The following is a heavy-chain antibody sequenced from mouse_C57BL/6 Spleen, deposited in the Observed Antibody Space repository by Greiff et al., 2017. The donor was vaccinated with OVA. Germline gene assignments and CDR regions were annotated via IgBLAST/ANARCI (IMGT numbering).Heavy chain of an antibody. CDR3: ASPLDSSGYRFAY. V-gene: IGHV1-7*01. D-gene: IGHD3-2*02. Sequence: QVQLKESGAELAKPGASVKLSCKASGYTFTSYWMHWVKQRPGQGLEWIGYINPSSGYTKYNQKFKDKATLTADESSSTAYMQLSSLTYEDSAVYYCASPLDSSGYRFAYWGQGTLVTVSA. J-gene: IGHJ3*01. CDR2: INPSSGYT. CDR1: GYTFTSYW.